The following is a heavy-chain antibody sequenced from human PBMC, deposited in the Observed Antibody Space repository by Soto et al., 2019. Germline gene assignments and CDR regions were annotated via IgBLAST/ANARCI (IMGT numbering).Heavy chain of an antibody. CDR1: GYTFTGYY. CDR3: ARDLGRGVIRASLRPTGSMDV. CDR2: INPNSGGT. J-gene: IGHJ6*02. D-gene: IGHD3-10*01. Sequence: ASVKVSCKASGYTFTGYYMHWVREAPGKGLESMGWINPNSGGTNYAQKFQGWVTMTRDTSISTTYMELSRLRSDDTAVYYCARDLGRGVIRASLRPTGSMDVWGQGTTVTVSS. V-gene: IGHV1-2*04.